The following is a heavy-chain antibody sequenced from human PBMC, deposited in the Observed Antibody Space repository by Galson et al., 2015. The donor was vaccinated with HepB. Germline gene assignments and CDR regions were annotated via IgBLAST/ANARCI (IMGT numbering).Heavy chain of an antibody. CDR1: GYTFTSYG. J-gene: IGHJ5*02. D-gene: IGHD2/OR15-2a*01. CDR2: ISAYNGNT. Sequence: SVKVSCKASGYTFTSYGISWVRQAPGQGLEWMGWISAYNGNTNYAQKLKGRVTMTADTSTSTAYMELRSLRSDDTAVYYCARGAIAADNWFDPWGQGTLVTVSS. CDR3: ARGAIAADNWFDP. V-gene: IGHV1-18*01.